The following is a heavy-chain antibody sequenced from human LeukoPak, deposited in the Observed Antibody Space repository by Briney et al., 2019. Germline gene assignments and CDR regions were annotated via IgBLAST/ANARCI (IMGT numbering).Heavy chain of an antibody. CDR3: ARHLSGTTMPHCFGF. CDR1: GDSISSGRNY. Sequence: SETLSLTCSVSGDSISSGRNYWGWIRQSPGKGLEWIASIYSSGNTHSNPSLKSRVSISVDTSKNQVSLKLYSVTASDAAIYYCARHLSGTTMPHCFGFWGQGTLVTVSS. V-gene: IGHV4-39*01. D-gene: IGHD1-1*01. CDR2: IYSSGNT. J-gene: IGHJ4*02.